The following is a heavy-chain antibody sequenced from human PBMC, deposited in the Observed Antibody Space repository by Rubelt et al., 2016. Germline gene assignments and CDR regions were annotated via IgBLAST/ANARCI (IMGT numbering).Heavy chain of an antibody. Sequence: QVQLQESGPGLVKPSATLSLTCTVSGGSISSYYWRWIRRPPGRGLEWIGYVSHLGSTKYNPSLKSRVTISVETSKEQFSLKLTSVTAADTALYYCARALRGYFYGPFYSGGHGSQVTVSS. V-gene: IGHV4-59*01. CDR3: ARALRGYFYGPFYS. CDR2: VSHLGST. J-gene: IGHJ5*01. CDR1: GGSISSYY. D-gene: IGHD5-18*01.